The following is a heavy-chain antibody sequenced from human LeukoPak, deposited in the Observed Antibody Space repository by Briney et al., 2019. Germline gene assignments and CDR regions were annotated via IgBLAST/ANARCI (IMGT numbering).Heavy chain of an antibody. CDR3: ARDRSDVLLWFGGLSGAFDI. J-gene: IGHJ3*02. Sequence: ASVKVSCKASGYTFTSYGISWVRQAPGQGLEWMGWISAYNGNTNYAQKLQGRVTMTTDTSTSTAYMELRSLRSDDTAVYYCARDRSDVLLWFGGLSGAFDIWGQGTMVTVSS. V-gene: IGHV1-18*01. CDR1: GYTFTSYG. CDR2: ISAYNGNT. D-gene: IGHD3-10*01.